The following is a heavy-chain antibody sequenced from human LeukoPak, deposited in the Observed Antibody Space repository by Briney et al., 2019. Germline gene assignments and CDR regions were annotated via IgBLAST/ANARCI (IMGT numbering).Heavy chain of an antibody. J-gene: IGHJ3*02. V-gene: IGHV1-24*01. CDR1: GYTLTELS. CDR3: ATLLRYFDWVKGAFDI. CDR2: FDPEDGET. Sequence: GASVKVSCKVSGYTLTELSMHWVRQAPGKGLEWMGGFDPEDGETIYAQRFQGRVTMTEDTSTDTAYMELSSLRSEDTAVYYCATLLRYFDWVKGAFDIWGQGTMVTVSS. D-gene: IGHD3-9*01.